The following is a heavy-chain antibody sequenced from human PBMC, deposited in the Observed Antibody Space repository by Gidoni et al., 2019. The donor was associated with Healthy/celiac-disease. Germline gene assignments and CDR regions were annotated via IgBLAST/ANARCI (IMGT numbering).Heavy chain of an antibody. Sequence: EVQLVESGGGLVNTGGSLRLSCAASGFPFSNAWMSWVRQAPGKGLEWVGRVKSKTDGGTIDYAAPVKGRFTISRDDSKNMLFVQMNGLKTEDTAVYYCTTVYRAAAETWGQGTLVTVSS. CDR1: GFPFSNAW. J-gene: IGHJ5*02. V-gene: IGHV3-15*01. D-gene: IGHD6-13*01. CDR2: VKSKTDGGTI. CDR3: TTVYRAAAET.